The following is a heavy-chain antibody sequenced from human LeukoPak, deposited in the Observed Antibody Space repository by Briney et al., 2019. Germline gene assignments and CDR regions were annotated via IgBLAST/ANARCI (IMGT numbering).Heavy chain of an antibody. J-gene: IGHJ4*02. Sequence: ASVKVSCKASGYTFTSYDINWVRQATGQGLEWMGWINPNSGGTNYAQKFQGRVTMTRDTSISTAYMELSRLRSDDTAVYYCAREIMAGTDYWGQGTLVTVSS. CDR1: GYTFTSYD. D-gene: IGHD6-19*01. V-gene: IGHV1-2*02. CDR3: AREIMAGTDY. CDR2: INPNSGGT.